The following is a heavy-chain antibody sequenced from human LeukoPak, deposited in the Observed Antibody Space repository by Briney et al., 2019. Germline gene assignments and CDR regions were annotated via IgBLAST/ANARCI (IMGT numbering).Heavy chain of an antibody. Sequence: KPSETLSLTCTGSGGSISSYYWSWIRQPAGKGLDWIRRIYTSGSTNYNPSLKSRVTMSVDTSKDQFCLKLSSVTAPDTAVYYCARVPDYGDHGVDYWGQGTLVTVSS. CDR2: IYTSGST. V-gene: IGHV4-4*07. CDR1: GGSISSYY. CDR3: ARVPDYGDHGVDY. D-gene: IGHD4-17*01. J-gene: IGHJ4*02.